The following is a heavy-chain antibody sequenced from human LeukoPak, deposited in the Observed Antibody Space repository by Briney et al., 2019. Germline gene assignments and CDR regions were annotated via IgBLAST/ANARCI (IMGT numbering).Heavy chain of an antibody. CDR3: ARGLYYYDSSGKDTNAFDI. V-gene: IGHV1-18*01. CDR2: ISAYNGNT. Sequence: ASVKVSCKASGYTFTSYGISWLRQAPGQGLEWMGWISAYNGNTNYAQKLQGRVTMTTDTSTSTAYMELRSLRSDDTAVYYCARGLYYYDSSGKDTNAFDIWGQGTMVTVSS. J-gene: IGHJ3*02. D-gene: IGHD3-22*01. CDR1: GYTFTSYG.